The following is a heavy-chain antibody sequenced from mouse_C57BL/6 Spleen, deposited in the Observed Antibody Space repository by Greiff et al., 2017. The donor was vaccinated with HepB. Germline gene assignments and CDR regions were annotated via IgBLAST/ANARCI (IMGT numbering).Heavy chain of an antibody. J-gene: IGHJ4*01. V-gene: IGHV14-4*01. Sequence: EVKLQESGAELVRPGASVKLSCTASGFNIKDDYMHWVKQRPEQGLEWIGWIDPENGDTEYASKFQGKATITADTSSNTAYLQLSSLTSEDTAVYYCTTGDGYRSAMDYWGQGTSVTVSS. D-gene: IGHD2-3*01. CDR2: IDPENGDT. CDR3: TTGDGYRSAMDY. CDR1: GFNIKDDY.